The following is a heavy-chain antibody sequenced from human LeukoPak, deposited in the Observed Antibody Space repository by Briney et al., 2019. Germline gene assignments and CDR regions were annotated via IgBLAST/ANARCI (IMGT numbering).Heavy chain of an antibody. CDR1: DGSIISSSYY. CDR3: ARLPGGMYYYGSGSYYKGINWFDP. Sequence: PSETLSLTCTVSDGSIISSSYYWGWIRQPPGKGLEWIGSIYYSGSTSYNPSLKSRVTISLATSKNQFSLKLSSVTAADTAVYYCARLPGGMYYYGSGSYYKGINWFDPWGQGTLVTVSS. V-gene: IGHV4-39*07. D-gene: IGHD3-10*01. CDR2: IYYSGST. J-gene: IGHJ5*02.